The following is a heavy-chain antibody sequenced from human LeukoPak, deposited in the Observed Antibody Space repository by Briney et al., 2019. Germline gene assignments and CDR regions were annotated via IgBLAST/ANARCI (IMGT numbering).Heavy chain of an antibody. CDR3: ANASLA. V-gene: IGHV3-23*01. Sequence: PGGSLRLSCAASGFTFSSYALTWVRQAPGKGLEWVSSISDSGDRTHHADSVKGRFTISRVNAKNTLFLQMSNLRTEDTAVYYWANASLAWGRGNLASVS. CDR2: ISDSGDRT. D-gene: IGHD6-6*01. CDR1: GFTFSSYA. J-gene: IGHJ4*02.